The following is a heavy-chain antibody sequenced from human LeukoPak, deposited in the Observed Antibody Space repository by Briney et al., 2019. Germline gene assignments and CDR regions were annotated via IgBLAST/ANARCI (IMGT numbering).Heavy chain of an antibody. CDR1: GDSIRRGNYY. CDR2: INPSGST. D-gene: IGHD6-19*01. CDR3: ASSTWYSSGPSF. V-gene: IGHV4-61*02. J-gene: IGHJ3*01. Sequence: SETLSLTCSVSGDSIRRGNYYWSWIRQSAGKGLEWIGRINPSGSTNYNPSLKSRVIMSLDTSKNQFSLQLNSVTAADTAVFYCASSTWYSSGPSFWGQGTMVTVSS.